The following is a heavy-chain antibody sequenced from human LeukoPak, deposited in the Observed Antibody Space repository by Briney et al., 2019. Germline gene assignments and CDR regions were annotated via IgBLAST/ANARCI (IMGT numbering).Heavy chain of an antibody. V-gene: IGHV1-2*02. J-gene: IGHJ3*02. D-gene: IGHD2-21*02. CDR2: VNPNSGGT. Sequence: GASVKVSCKASGYTFTAYYINWVRQAPGQGLEWMGWVNPNSGGTNYAQKFQGRVTMTRDTSISTAYMELSRLRSDDTAVYYCARAPGGAYCGGVCPDAFDIWGQGTMVTVSS. CDR3: ARAPGGAYCGGVCPDAFDI. CDR1: GYTFTAYY.